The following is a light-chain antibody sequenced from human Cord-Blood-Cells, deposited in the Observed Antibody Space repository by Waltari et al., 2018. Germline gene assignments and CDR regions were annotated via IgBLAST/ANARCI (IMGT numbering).Light chain of an antibody. CDR3: QQYYSTPWT. V-gene: IGKV4-1*01. CDR2: WAS. CDR1: QSVLYSSNNKNY. J-gene: IGKJ1*01. Sequence: DIVMTQSPDSLAVSLGERATINCKSSQSVLYSSNNKNYLAWYQQKQGQPPKLLIYWASTRESGVPDRFSGSGCGTDFTLTISSLQAEDVAVYYCQQYYSTPWTFGQGTKVEIK.